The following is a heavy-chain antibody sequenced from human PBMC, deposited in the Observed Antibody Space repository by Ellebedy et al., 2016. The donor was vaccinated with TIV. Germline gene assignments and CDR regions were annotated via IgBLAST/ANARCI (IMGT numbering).Heavy chain of an antibody. CDR2: INPSGGGT. Sequence: ASVKVSXXASGYIFTRHYLHWVRQAPGQGLEWLGMINPSGGGTRYAQRFQDRVTMTRDTSTSTVYMELSSLRSEDTAIYYCARDWVVTVPSARGMDVWGQGTTVTVSS. CDR3: ARDWVVTVPSARGMDV. V-gene: IGHV1-46*01. D-gene: IGHD2-2*01. CDR1: GYIFTRHY. J-gene: IGHJ6*02.